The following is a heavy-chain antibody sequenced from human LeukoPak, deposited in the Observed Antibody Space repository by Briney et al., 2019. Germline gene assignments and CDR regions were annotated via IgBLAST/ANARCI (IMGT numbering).Heavy chain of an antibody. D-gene: IGHD3-22*01. CDR2: ISGSGGRT. CDR1: GFTFSSYA. J-gene: IGHJ4*02. CDR3: AKDVGSSGYYGFDY. Sequence: PGGSLRLSCAASGFTFSSYAMSWVRQAPGKGLEWVSTISGSGGRTYYADSVKGRFTISRDNSKNTLYLQMNSLRAEDTAVYYCAKDVGSSGYYGFDYWGQGTLVTVSS. V-gene: IGHV3-23*01.